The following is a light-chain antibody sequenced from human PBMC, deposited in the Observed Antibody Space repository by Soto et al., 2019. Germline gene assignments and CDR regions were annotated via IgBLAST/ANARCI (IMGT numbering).Light chain of an antibody. CDR3: QSYDSSLSVLV. CDR1: SSNIGAGYD. Sequence: QSVLTQPPSVSGAPGQRVTISCTGSSSNIGAGYDVHWYHQLPGTAPKLLIYGNNNRPSGVPDRFSGSRSGTSASLAITGLQAEDEADYYCQSYDSSLSVLVFGGGTQLTVL. CDR2: GNN. V-gene: IGLV1-40*01. J-gene: IGLJ3*02.